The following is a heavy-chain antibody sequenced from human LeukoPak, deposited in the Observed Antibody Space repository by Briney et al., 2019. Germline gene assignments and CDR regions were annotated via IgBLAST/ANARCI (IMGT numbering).Heavy chain of an antibody. V-gene: IGHV3-7*01. J-gene: IGHJ4*02. D-gene: IGHD6-13*01. CDR3: ARDLGYSSFDY. CDR2: IKEDESEK. CDR1: GFSFSSYW. Sequence: GGSLRLSCAASGFSFSSYWMSWVRQAPGKGLEWVANIKEDESEKNYVDSVKGRISISRDNAKNSLYLQMNSLRAEDTAVYYCARDLGYSSFDYWGQGTLATVSS.